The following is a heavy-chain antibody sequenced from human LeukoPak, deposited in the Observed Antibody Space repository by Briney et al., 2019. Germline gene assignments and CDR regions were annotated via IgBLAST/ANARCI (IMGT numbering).Heavy chain of an antibody. Sequence: SETLSLTCTVSGGSISSHYWSWIRQPPGKGLEWIGYIYYSGSTNYNPSLKSRVTISVDTSKNQFSLKLSSVTAADTAVYYCARGRYNWRFWGQGTLVTVSS. CDR3: ARGRYNWRF. J-gene: IGHJ4*02. CDR2: IYYSGST. CDR1: GGSISSHY. D-gene: IGHD5-24*01. V-gene: IGHV4-59*11.